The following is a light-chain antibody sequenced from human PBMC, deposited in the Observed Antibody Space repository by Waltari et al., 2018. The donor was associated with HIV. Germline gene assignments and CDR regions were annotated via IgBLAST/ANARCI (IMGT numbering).Light chain of an antibody. CDR3: QQSYSTLH. V-gene: IGKV1-39*01. J-gene: IGKJ2*01. Sequence: TQSPSSLSASVGARVTITCRASQSISTYLNWYQKKSGKAPKLLIYAASSLQSGVPSRFSGSGSGTDFTLTISSLQPEDFATYYCQQSYSTLHFGQGTKLEIK. CDR1: QSISTY. CDR2: AAS.